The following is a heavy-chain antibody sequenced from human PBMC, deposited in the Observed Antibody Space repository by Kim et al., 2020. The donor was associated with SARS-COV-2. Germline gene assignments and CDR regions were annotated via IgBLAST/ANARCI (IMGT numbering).Heavy chain of an antibody. CDR1: GGTFSSYA. CDR3: AREPSSRDGYYYPDY. Sequence: SVKVSCKASGGTFSSYAISWVRQAPGQGLEWMGRIIPILGIANYAQKFQGRVTITADKSTSTAYMELSSLRSEDTAVYYCAREPSSRDGYYYPDYWGQGTLVTVSS. J-gene: IGHJ4*02. D-gene: IGHD5-12*01. V-gene: IGHV1-69*04. CDR2: IIPILGIA.